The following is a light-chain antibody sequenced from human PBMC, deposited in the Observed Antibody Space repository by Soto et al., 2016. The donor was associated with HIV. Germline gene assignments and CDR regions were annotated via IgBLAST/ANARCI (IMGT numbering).Light chain of an antibody. CDR1: SLRSYY. CDR3: MSRDNNTNPVI. J-gene: IGLJ2*01. Sequence: SSELTQDPAVSVALGQTVKITCQGDSLRSYYATWYQQKPGQAPVFVIYGQSNRPSGIPDRFSGSSSGNTASLTITGAQAEDEADYYCMSRDNNTNPVIFGGGPSDRP. V-gene: IGLV3-19*01. CDR2: GQS.